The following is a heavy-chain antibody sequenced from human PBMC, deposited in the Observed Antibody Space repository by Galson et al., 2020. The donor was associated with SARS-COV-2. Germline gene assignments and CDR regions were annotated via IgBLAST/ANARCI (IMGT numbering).Heavy chain of an antibody. Sequence: SQTLSLTCTVSGGSISSSSYYWGWIRQPPGKGLEWIGSIYYSGSTYYNPSLKSRVTISVDTTKNQFSLKLSSVTAADTAVYYCARDRDSSGYYYVGFDYWGQGTLGTVSS. CDR1: GGSISSSSYY. V-gene: IGHV4-39*07. J-gene: IGHJ4*02. CDR3: ARDRDSSGYYYVGFDY. D-gene: IGHD3-22*01. CDR2: IYYSGST.